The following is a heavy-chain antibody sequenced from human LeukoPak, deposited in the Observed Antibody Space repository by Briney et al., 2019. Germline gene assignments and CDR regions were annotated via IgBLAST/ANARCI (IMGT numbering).Heavy chain of an antibody. CDR2: IYYSGST. D-gene: IGHD3-3*01. CDR1: GGSISSYY. V-gene: IGHV4-59*01. Sequence: SETLSLTCTVSGGSISSYYWSWIRQPPGKGLEWIGYIYYSGSTNYNPSLKSRVTISVDTSKNQFSLKLSSVTAADTAVYYCARGRAESEYDFWSGYYRPYYYYYMDVWGKGTTVTVSS. J-gene: IGHJ6*03. CDR3: ARGRAESEYDFWSGYYRPYYYYYMDV.